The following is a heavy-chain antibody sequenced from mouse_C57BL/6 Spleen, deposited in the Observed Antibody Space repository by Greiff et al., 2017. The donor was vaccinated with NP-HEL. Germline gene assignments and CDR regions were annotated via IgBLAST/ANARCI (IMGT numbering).Heavy chain of an antibody. CDR3: ALRDYAMDY. CDR2: INPSSVYI. CDR1: GYTFTSYW. V-gene: IGHV1-7*01. D-gene: IGHD1-1*01. J-gene: IGHJ4*01. Sequence: QVQLQQSGAELAKPGASVKLSCKASGYTFTSYWMHWVKQRPGQGLEWIGYINPSSVYIKYNQKFKDKATLTADKSSSTAYMQLSSLTYEDSAVYYCALRDYAMDYWGQGTSVTVSS.